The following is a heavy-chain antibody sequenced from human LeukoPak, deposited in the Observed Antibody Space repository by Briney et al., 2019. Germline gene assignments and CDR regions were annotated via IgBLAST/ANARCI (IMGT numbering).Heavy chain of an antibody. J-gene: IGHJ4*02. CDR2: INQSRTT. D-gene: IGHD6-19*01. Sequence: PSETLSLTCAVFRDSFSGYYWSWIRQPPGKGLEWIGEINQSRTTKFNLSLKSRVSISVDTSKNQFSLKLSSVTAADTAVDYCASASSGWYAKPFDYWGQGTLVTVSS. CDR3: ASASSGWYAKPFDY. V-gene: IGHV4-34*01. CDR1: RDSFSGYY.